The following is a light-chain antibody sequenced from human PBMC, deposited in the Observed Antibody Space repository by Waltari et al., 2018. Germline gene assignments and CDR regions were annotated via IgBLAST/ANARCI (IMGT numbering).Light chain of an antibody. Sequence: SSELTQDPAVSVALGQTVSITCQGDSLRRYYASWYQQRPGQAPILILYGQDNRPSGIPDRFSGSTSGNTASLTITGARAEDEADYYCLSRDTTSTRVFGGGTRLTV. CDR2: GQD. CDR3: LSRDTTSTRV. CDR1: SLRRYY. V-gene: IGLV3-19*01. J-gene: IGLJ3*02.